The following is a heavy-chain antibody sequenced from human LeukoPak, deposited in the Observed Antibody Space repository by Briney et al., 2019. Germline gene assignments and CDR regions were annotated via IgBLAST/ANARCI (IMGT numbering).Heavy chain of an antibody. CDR3: AREPGGFGMDV. J-gene: IGHJ6*03. CDR1: GYTFTGHY. D-gene: IGHD3-3*01. V-gene: IGHV1-2*06. Sequence: ASVKVSCKXSGYTFTGHYIHWVRQAPGQGLEWMGRITPNGGDTNYPQKFQGRVTMTRDTSISTAYMELSRLKSDDTAVYYCAREPGGFGMDVWGEGTTVTVSS. CDR2: ITPNGGDT.